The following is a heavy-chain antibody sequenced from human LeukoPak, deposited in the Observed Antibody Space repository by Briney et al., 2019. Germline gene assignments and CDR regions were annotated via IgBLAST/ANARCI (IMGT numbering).Heavy chain of an antibody. Sequence: GGSLRLSCAASGFTFSKYWMSWVCQAPGKGLEWVANIKQDGSEKYYVDSVTGRFTISRDNAKNSLYLQMSSLRAEDTAVYYCARDHGDNLWSGYLDWGQGTLVTVSS. D-gene: IGHD3-3*01. CDR2: IKQDGSEK. CDR1: GFTFSKYW. J-gene: IGHJ4*02. V-gene: IGHV3-7*03. CDR3: ARDHGDNLWSGYLD.